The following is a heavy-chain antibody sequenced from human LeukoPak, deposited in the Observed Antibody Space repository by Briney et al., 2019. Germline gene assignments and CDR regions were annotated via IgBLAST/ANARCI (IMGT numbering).Heavy chain of an antibody. CDR2: INPNGGGT. Sequence: ASVKVSCKASGYTFTGYYMHWVRQAPGQGLEWMGWINPNGGGTNYAQKFQGRVSMTRDTSISTAYMELSRLRSDDTAVYYCARDGGGIAAPFDPWGQGTLVTVSS. J-gene: IGHJ5*02. D-gene: IGHD6-13*01. CDR1: GYTFTGYY. CDR3: ARDGGGIAAPFDP. V-gene: IGHV1-2*02.